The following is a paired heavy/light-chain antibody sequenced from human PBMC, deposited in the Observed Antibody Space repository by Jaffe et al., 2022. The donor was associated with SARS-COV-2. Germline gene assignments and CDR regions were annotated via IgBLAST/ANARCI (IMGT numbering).Heavy chain of an antibody. V-gene: IGHV3-11*01. CDR3: ATRYNWNDDDDAFDL. J-gene: IGHJ3*01. CDR2: INSRSSKL. D-gene: IGHD1-1*01. CDR1: GFSFSEHY. Sequence: QVQLVESGGGLVKPGGSLRLSCAASGFSFSEHYMNWIRQAPGKGLEWVSYINSRSSKLYYADSVKGRFTISRDNAKSSLYLQMDTLRPEDTAVYYCATRYNWNDDDDAFDLWGQGTRVTVSS.
Light chain of an antibody. Sequence: EVVLTQSPGTLSLSPGERATLSCRASQSVTRNYLAWYQQQPGQAPRLLIYGASSRATAIPDRFSGSGSGTDFTLTITRLEPEDFAVYHCQQYGSSPLTFGGGTKVEIK. CDR3: QQYGSSPLT. CDR2: GAS. CDR1: QSVTRNY. J-gene: IGKJ4*01. V-gene: IGKV3-20*01.